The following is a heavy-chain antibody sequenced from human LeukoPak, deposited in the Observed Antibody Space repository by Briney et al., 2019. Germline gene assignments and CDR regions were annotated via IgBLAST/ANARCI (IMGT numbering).Heavy chain of an antibody. D-gene: IGHD3-22*01. CDR3: AKDLGYYDSSGYSDY. CDR2: KSYDGSNK. V-gene: IGHV3-30*18. Sequence: GGSLRLSCAASGFTFSSYGMHGVRQPPGKGREWVAVKSYDGSNKYYADSVKGRFTNSRDNSKNTLYLQMNSLRAEDTAVYYCAKDLGYYDSSGYSDYWGQGTLVTVSS. J-gene: IGHJ4*02. CDR1: GFTFSSYG.